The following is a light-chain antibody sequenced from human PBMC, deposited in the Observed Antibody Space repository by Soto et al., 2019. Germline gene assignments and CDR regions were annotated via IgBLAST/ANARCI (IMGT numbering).Light chain of an antibody. V-gene: IGKV1-6*01. CDR1: QGIRND. CDR3: LQDHSYPLT. Sequence: AIQMTQSPSSLSASVGDRVTITCRASQGIRNDLGWYQQKPGKAPKLLIYAASSSQSGVPSRFSGTGSGTDFTLTISSLQPEDSATYYCLQDHSYPLTFGQGTKVEIK. J-gene: IGKJ1*01. CDR2: AAS.